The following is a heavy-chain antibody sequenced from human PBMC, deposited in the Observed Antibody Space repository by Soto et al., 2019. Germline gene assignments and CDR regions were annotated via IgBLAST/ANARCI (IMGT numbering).Heavy chain of an antibody. J-gene: IGHJ2*01. V-gene: IGHV1-69*01. CDR1: GGTFSSYA. D-gene: IGHD5-12*01. CDR3: ASRRGGYKDLNWYFYL. CDR2: IIPIFGTA. Sequence: QVQLVQSGAEVKKPGSSVKVSCKASGGTFSSYAISWVRQAPGQGLEWMGGIIPIFGTANYAQKFQGRVTITADEFTSTAYMELSSLRSEDTGVYYCASRRGGYKDLNWYFYLWGRGTLVTVSS.